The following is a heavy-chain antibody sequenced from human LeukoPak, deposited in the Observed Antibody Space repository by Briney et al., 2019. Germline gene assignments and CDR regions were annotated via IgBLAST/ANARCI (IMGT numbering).Heavy chain of an antibody. CDR2: IVADGGD. D-gene: IGHD4-17*01. Sequence: GGALRLSCAASGFTFSNYAMIWVRQAPGKGLEWVSAIVADGGDRYADSVKGRLPVSRDNSKNNLYLQMSGLTAEETAVYFCARDPNGDYIGAFDFRGQGTKVSVSS. V-gene: IGHV3-23*01. CDR1: GFTFSNYA. CDR3: ARDPNGDYIGAFDF. J-gene: IGHJ3*01.